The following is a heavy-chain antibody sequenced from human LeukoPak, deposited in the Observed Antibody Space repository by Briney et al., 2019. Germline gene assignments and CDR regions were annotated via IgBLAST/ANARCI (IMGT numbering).Heavy chain of an antibody. V-gene: IGHV4-34*01. CDR3: ARVKGSKYYYDSSGYFPLDY. D-gene: IGHD3-22*01. CDR1: GGSFSGYY. CDR2: INHSGST. Sequence: SETLSLTCAVYGGSFSGYYWSWIRQPPGKGLEWIGEINHSGSTNYNPSLKSRVTISVDTSKNQFSLKLNSVTAADTAVYYCARVKGSKYYYDSSGYFPLDYWGQGTLVTVSS. J-gene: IGHJ4*02.